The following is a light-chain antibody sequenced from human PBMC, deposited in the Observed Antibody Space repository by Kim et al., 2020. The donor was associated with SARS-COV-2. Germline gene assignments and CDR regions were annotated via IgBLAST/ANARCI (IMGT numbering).Light chain of an antibody. CDR1: SSDVGGNNH. CDR2: EVS. CDR3: SSYANSHTWV. J-gene: IGLJ3*02. V-gene: IGLV2-14*03. Sequence: QSALTQPASVSGSPGQSITISCTGTSSDVGGNNHVSWYQQHPGKAPKVLIHEVSDRLSGVSDRFSGSKSGQTASLTISGLQADDEADYYCSSYANSHTWVFGGGTQLTVL.